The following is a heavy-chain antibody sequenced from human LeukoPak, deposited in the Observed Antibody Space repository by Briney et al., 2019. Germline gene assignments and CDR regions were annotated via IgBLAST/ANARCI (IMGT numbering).Heavy chain of an antibody. D-gene: IGHD2-21*02. V-gene: IGHV3-30*02. CDR3: AKDEGIRCGGDCPLDY. CDR1: GFTLSTYG. CDR2: GPFDGSNK. Sequence: PGGSLRLSCAVSGFTLSTYGIHWVRQAPGKGLEWVAYGPFDGSNKYYADSVKGRFTISRDNSEYTLYLEMNGLRTDDTAVYYCAKDEGIRCGGDCPLDYWGQGTLVTVSS. J-gene: IGHJ4*02.